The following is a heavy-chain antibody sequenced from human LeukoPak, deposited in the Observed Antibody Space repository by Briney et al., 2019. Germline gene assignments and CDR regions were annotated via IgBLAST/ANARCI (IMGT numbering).Heavy chain of an antibody. D-gene: IGHD3-22*01. CDR2: INPNSGGT. CDR1: GYTFTGYY. Sequence: VASVKVSCKASGYTFTGYYMHWVRQAPGQGLEWMGWINPNSGGTNYAQKFQGRVTMTRDTSISTAYMELSRLRSDDTAVYYCARESAYDSSGTFFDYWSQGTLVTVSS. CDR3: ARESAYDSSGTFFDY. V-gene: IGHV1-2*02. J-gene: IGHJ4*02.